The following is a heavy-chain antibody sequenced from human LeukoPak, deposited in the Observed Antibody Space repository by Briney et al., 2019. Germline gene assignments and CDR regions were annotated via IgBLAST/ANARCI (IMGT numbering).Heavy chain of an antibody. CDR1: GGTFSSYA. CDR2: IIPIFGTA. J-gene: IGHJ4*02. V-gene: IGHV1-69*13. Sequence: SVKVSCKASGGTFSSYAISWVRQAPGQGLEWMGGIIPIFGTANYAQKFQGRVTITADESTSTAYMELSSLRSEDTAVYYCARGRGYDILTGYRDAFDYWGQGTLVTVSS. CDR3: ARGRGYDILTGYRDAFDY. D-gene: IGHD3-9*01.